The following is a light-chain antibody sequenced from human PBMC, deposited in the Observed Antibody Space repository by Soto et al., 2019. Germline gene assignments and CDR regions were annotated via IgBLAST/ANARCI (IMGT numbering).Light chain of an antibody. CDR2: DDS. CDR1: NIGSES. V-gene: IGLV3-21*02. CDR3: QVWDSSSDPSYV. Sequence: SYELTQPPLVSVAPGQTARITCGGNNIGSESVHWYQQKPGQAPVLVVYDDSDRPSGIPERFSGSNSGNTATLTISRVEAGGEADYYCQVWDSSSDPSYVFGTGTKVTVL. J-gene: IGLJ1*01.